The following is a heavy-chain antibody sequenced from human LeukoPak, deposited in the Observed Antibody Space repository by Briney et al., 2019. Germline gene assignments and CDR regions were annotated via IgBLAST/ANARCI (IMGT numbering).Heavy chain of an antibody. CDR1: GGSISSGGYY. CDR2: IYHSGST. Sequence: PSQTLSLTCTVSGGSISSGGYYWSWIRQPPGKGLEWIGYIYHSGSTYYNPSLKSRVTISVDRSKNQFSLKLSSVTAADTAVYYCARGSDLGYCTNGVCPPDYWGQGTLVTVSS. J-gene: IGHJ4*02. CDR3: ARGSDLGYCTNGVCPPDY. D-gene: IGHD2-8*01. V-gene: IGHV4-30-2*01.